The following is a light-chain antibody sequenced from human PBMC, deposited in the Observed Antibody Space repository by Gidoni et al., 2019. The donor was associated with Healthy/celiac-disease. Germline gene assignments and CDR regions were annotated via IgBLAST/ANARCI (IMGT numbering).Light chain of an antibody. CDR1: KLGDKY. Sequence: SYELTQPPSVSVSPGQTASITCSGDKLGDKYACWYQQKPSQSPVLVIYQDSKRPSGIPERFSGSNSGNTATLTISGTQAMDEADYYCQACDSSTAVFGGGTKLTVL. V-gene: IGLV3-1*01. CDR3: QACDSSTAV. J-gene: IGLJ2*01. CDR2: QDS.